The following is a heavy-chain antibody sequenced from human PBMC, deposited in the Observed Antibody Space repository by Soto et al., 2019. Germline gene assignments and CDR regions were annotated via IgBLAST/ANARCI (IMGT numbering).Heavy chain of an antibody. D-gene: IGHD3-22*01. CDR1: GFTFSSYA. CDR2: ISYDGSNK. J-gene: IGHJ4*02. CDR3: ASMYYYDSSGYYHDY. V-gene: IGHV3-30-3*01. Sequence: GGSLRLSCAASGFTFSSYAMHWVRQAPGKGLEWVAVISYDGSNKYYADSVKGRLTISRDNSKNTLYLQMNSLRAEDTAVYYCASMYYYDSSGYYHDYWGQGTLVTVSS.